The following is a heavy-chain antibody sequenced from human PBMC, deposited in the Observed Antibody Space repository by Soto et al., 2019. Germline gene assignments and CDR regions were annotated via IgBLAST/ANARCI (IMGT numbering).Heavy chain of an antibody. CDR2: IYYSGST. CDR1: GGSISSSSYY. D-gene: IGHD3-22*01. Sequence: SETLSLTCTVSGGSISSSSYYWGWIRQPPGKGLEWIGSIYYSGSTYYNPSLKSRVTISVDTSKNQFSLKLSSVTAADTAVYYCARHFNHYYDSSGYYRTNDASDIWGQGTMVTVSS. J-gene: IGHJ3*02. V-gene: IGHV4-39*01. CDR3: ARHFNHYYDSSGYYRTNDASDI.